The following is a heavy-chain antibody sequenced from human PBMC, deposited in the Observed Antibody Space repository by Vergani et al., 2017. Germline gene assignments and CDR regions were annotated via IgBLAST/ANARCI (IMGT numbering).Heavy chain of an antibody. D-gene: IGHD2-15*01. CDR2: INSRSDYI. V-gene: IGHV3-21*01. CDR1: GFTFSSYC. J-gene: IGHJ4*02. CDR3: ASNLYCSGATCYARSSDY. Sequence: EVQLVESGGGLVKPGGSLRLSCEVSGFTFSSYCMNWVRQAPGKGLEWVSSINSRSDYIYYADSVKGRFTISRDNAKNSLYLQMNSLRVEDTAVYYCASNLYCSGATCYARSSDYWGQGTLVTVSS.